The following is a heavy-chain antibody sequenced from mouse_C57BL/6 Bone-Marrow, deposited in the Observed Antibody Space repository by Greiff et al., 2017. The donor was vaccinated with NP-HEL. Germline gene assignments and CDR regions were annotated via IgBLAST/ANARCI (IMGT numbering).Heavy chain of an antibody. D-gene: IGHD3-2*02. CDR3: ARGRQLRLQAMDY. V-gene: IGHV1-81*01. J-gene: IGHJ4*01. CDR1: VSPFTSSG. Sequence: VQLPPSGAEPARPGASVKLSFPASVSPFTSSGIRWVKQRTGQGLEWIGEIYPRSGNTYYNEKFKGKATLTADKSSSTAYMELRSLTSEDSAVYFCARGRQLRLQAMDYWGQGTSVTVSS. CDR2: IYPRSGNT.